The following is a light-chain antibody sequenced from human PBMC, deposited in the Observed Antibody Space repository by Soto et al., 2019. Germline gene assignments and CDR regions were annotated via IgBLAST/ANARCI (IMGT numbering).Light chain of an antibody. Sequence: DIQMTQSPSTLSASVGDRVTITCRASQSISSWLAWYQQKPGKAPKLLIYKASSLESGVPSRFSGSGSGTEFTLTISSLQPDDCATYYCQQYISLYTFGQGTKLEIK. CDR3: QQYISLYT. CDR2: KAS. J-gene: IGKJ2*01. V-gene: IGKV1-5*03. CDR1: QSISSW.